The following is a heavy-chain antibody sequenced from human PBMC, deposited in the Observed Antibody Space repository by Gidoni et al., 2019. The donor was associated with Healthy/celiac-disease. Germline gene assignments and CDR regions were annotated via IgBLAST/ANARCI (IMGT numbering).Heavy chain of an antibody. CDR1: GFPVSSNY. Sequence: EVQLVESGGGLVQPGGSLRLSCAASGFPVSSNYMSWVRQAPGKGLEWVSVIYSGGSTYYADSVKGRFTISRDNSKNTLYLQMNSLRAEDTAVYYCARVHYDFWSGYLDYWGQGTLVTVSS. V-gene: IGHV3-66*01. CDR3: ARVHYDFWSGYLDY. J-gene: IGHJ4*02. CDR2: IYSGGST. D-gene: IGHD3-3*01.